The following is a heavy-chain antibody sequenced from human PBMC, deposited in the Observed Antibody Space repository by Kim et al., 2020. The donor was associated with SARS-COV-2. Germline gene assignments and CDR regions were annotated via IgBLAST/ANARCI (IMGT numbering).Heavy chain of an antibody. D-gene: IGHD3-10*01. CDR3: AKRAYFNSGGYTDC. J-gene: IGHJ4*02. CDR2: ITANGGST. V-gene: IGHV3-23*01. CDR1: GFTFSNYG. Sequence: GGSLRLSCAASGFTFSNYGMTWVRQAPGKGLEWVSTITANGGSTSYPDSMKGRFTISRDNSKNTLYLQMNSLRAEDTPIYYCAKRAYFNSGGYTDCWGQGTLVPVSS.